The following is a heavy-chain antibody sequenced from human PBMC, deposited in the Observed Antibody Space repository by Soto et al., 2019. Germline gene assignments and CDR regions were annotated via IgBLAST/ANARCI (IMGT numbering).Heavy chain of an antibody. CDR1: GGSISSGGYY. V-gene: IGHV4-31*03. J-gene: IGHJ6*02. Sequence: SETLSLTCTVSGGSISSGGYYWSWIRQHPGKGLEWIGYIYYSGSTYYNPSLKSRVTISVDTSKNQFSLKLSSVTAADTAVYYCARDGDSSGYHYYYGMDVWGQGTTVTVYS. CDR3: ARDGDSSGYHYYYGMDV. D-gene: IGHD6-25*01. CDR2: IYYSGST.